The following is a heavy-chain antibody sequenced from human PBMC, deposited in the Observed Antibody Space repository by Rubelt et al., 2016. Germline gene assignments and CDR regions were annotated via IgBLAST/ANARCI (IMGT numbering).Heavy chain of an antibody. CDR3: ASLVPPLRNAFDI. Sequence: QVQLQQWGAGLLKPSETLSLTCAVYGGSFSGYYWSWIRQPPGKGLEWIGEINHSGSTNYNPSLKSRVTIPVDTSKNQFSLTLSPVTAEDTAVYYWASLVPPLRNAFDIWGQGTMVTVSS. V-gene: IGHV4-34*01. CDR1: GGSFSGYY. CDR2: INHSGST. J-gene: IGHJ3*02.